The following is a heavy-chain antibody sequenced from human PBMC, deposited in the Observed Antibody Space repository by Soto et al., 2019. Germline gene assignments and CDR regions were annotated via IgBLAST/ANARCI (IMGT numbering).Heavy chain of an antibody. D-gene: IGHD2-2*01. CDR2: ISGSGGRT. J-gene: IGHJ4*02. V-gene: IGHV3-23*01. CDR3: SVRVDY. Sequence: EVQLLESGGGLVQPGGSLRLSCAASGFTFSSSAMSWVRQAPGKGLEWVSTISGSGGRTYYADSVKGRFSISRDNAKNTLDLQVNSRRAEDTAVYYCSVRVDYWGQGTLVNVSS. CDR1: GFTFSSSA.